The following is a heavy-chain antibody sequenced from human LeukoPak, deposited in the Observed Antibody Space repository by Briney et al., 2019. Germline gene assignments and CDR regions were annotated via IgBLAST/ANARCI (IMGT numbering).Heavy chain of an antibody. CDR2: IHYSGST. CDR3: ARRAGAYSHPYDY. Sequence: SETLSLTCSVSGGSISSSNYFWGWIRQPPGKGLEWIASIHYSGSTYSNPSLKSRVTISVDTSKNQFSLRLSSVSAADTAVYYCARRAGAYSHPYDYWGQGTLVTVSS. CDR1: GGSISSSNYF. V-gene: IGHV4-39*01. J-gene: IGHJ4*02. D-gene: IGHD4/OR15-4a*01.